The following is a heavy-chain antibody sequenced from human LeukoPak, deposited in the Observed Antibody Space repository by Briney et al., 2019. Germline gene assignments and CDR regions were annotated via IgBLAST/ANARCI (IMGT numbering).Heavy chain of an antibody. Sequence: SSVTVSCKASGGTFSSYAISWVRQAPGQGLEWMGRIIPILGIANYAQKFQGRVTITADKSTSTAYMELSSLRSEDTAVYYCARDLSVVPAAMAHGWFDPWGQGTLVTVSS. D-gene: IGHD2-2*01. J-gene: IGHJ5*02. CDR1: GGTFSSYA. V-gene: IGHV1-69*04. CDR2: IIPILGIA. CDR3: ARDLSVVPAAMAHGWFDP.